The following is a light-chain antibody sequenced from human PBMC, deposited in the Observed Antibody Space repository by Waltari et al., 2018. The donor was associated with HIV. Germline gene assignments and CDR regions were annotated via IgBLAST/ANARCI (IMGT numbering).Light chain of an antibody. CDR1: NIGSKS. J-gene: IGLJ7*01. CDR2: DDR. V-gene: IGLV3-21*02. CDR3: HVWNSTSDLGV. Sequence: SSVLTQPPSVSVAPGQTARIPCGGPNIGSKSVHWYQQRPGQAPVLVVYDDRVRPSGIHDRFSGSNSGNTATLTISRVEAGDEADYYCHVWNSTSDLGVFGGGTQLTVL.